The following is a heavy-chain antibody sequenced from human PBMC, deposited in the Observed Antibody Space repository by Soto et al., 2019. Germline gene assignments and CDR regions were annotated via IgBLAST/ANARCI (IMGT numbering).Heavy chain of an antibody. CDR3: ARTARLLGY. CDR1: GFTFTDHY. V-gene: IGHV3-11*01. J-gene: IGHJ4*01. CDR2: MSPSGSGI. Sequence: QVRLVESGGGLVKPGGSLRLSCVASGFTFTDHYMSWIRQAPGKGLEWIAYMSPSGSGISYADSAKGRFTISRDNARNTVYMQMNTLRADDPSVYYCARTARLLGYWGPGTQVTVSS.